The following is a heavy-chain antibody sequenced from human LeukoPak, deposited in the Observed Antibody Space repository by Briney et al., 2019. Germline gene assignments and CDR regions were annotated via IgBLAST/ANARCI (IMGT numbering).Heavy chain of an antibody. V-gene: IGHV3-23*01. CDR3: AKNGDRGAYCSGGSCYPYYYYNMDV. J-gene: IGHJ6*03. CDR2: ISSTGGTA. Sequence: PGGSLRLSCVGSGFVFDDYAMHWVRQAPGKGLEWVSAISSTGGTAYYADSVKGRFTISRDNSKNTLYLQMNSLRAEDTAIYYCAKNGDRGAYCSGGSCYPYYYYNMDVWGKGTTVTISS. CDR1: GFVFDDYA. D-gene: IGHD2-15*01.